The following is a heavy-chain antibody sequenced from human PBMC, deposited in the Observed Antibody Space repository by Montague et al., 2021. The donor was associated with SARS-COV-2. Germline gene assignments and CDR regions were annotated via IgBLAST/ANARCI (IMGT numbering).Heavy chain of an antibody. D-gene: IGHD5-12*01. Sequence: SETLSLTCSVSGGSISDYYWNWIRQPPGKGLEWIGYINYNTGNTNYNPSPQSRVTISLDTSKNQFSLNLRSVTAADTAVYSCARDTGYDYYFDCWGLGTLVTVSS. CDR1: GGSISDYY. J-gene: IGHJ4*02. CDR3: ARDTGYDYYFDC. V-gene: IGHV4-59*01. CDR2: INYNTGNT.